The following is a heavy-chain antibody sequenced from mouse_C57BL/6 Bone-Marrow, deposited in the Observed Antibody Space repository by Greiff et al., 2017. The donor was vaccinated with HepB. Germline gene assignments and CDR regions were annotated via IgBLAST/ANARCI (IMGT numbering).Heavy chain of an antibody. J-gene: IGHJ1*03. Sequence: VKLMESGAELARPGASVKLSCKASGYTFTSYGISWVKQRTGQGLEWIGEIYPRSGNTFYNEKFKGKATLTADKSSSTAYMELRSLTSEDSAVYFCARDYGYDWYFDVWGTGTTVTVSS. V-gene: IGHV1-81*01. CDR3: ARDYGYDWYFDV. CDR2: IYPRSGNT. D-gene: IGHD2-2*01. CDR1: GYTFTSYG.